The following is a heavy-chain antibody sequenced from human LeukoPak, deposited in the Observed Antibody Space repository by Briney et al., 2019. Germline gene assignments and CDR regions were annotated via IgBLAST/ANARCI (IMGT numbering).Heavy chain of an antibody. D-gene: IGHD3-22*01. CDR3: VRPTTYYYDSGGYYYKYFQH. V-gene: IGHV3-7*01. CDR1: GFTFSSYW. Sequence: GGSLRLSCAASGFTFSSYWLTWVRQAPGKGLEWVANIKQDGSEKYYVDSVKGRFTVSRENAERSLYLQMNSLRAEDTAVYYCVRPTTYYYDSGGYYYKYFQHWGQGTLVTVSS. CDR2: IKQDGSEK. J-gene: IGHJ1*01.